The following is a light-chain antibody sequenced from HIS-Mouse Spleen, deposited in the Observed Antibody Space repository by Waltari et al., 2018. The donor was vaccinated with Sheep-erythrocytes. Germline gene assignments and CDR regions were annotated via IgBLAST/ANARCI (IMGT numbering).Light chain of an antibody. V-gene: IGKV3-20*01. CDR2: GAS. CDR1: QSVSSSY. Sequence: VLPQCPGTLSLSQGERATLACSARQSVSSSYLAWYQQKPGQAPRLLIYGASSRATGIPDRFSGSGSGTDFTLTISRLEPEDFAVYYCQQFNSYPLSFGGGTKVEIK. J-gene: IGKJ4*01. CDR3: QQFNSYPLS.